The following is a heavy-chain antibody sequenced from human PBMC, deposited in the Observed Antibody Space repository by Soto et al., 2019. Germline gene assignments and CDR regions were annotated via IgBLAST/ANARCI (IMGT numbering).Heavy chain of an antibody. V-gene: IGHV2-70*01. CDR2: IDWDDDK. CDR1: GFSLSTSGMC. Sequence: SGPTLVNPTHTLTLTCTFSGFSLSTSGMCVSWIRQPPGKALEWLALIDWDDDKYYSTSLKTRLTISKDTSKNQVVLTMTNMDPVDTATYYCARGYSSSPGYYNGMDVWGLGTTVTVSS. D-gene: IGHD6-6*01. CDR3: ARGYSSSPGYYNGMDV. J-gene: IGHJ6*02.